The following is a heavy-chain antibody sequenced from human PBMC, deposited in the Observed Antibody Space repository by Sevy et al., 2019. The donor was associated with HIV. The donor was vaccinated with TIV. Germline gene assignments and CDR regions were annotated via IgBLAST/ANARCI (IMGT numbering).Heavy chain of an antibody. CDR2: ISTYNGNT. V-gene: IGHV1-18*01. CDR1: GYTFTNYG. J-gene: IGHJ6*02. D-gene: IGHD3-3*01. CDR3: ARARPTPHYDFWSGYSASYGMDV. Sequence: ASVKVSCKASGYTFTNYGISWVRQAPGQGLVWMGWISTYNGNTNYAQKLQGRVTMTTDTSTSTAYMQLRSLRSDDTAVYYCARARPTPHYDFWSGYSASYGMDVWGQGTTVTVSS.